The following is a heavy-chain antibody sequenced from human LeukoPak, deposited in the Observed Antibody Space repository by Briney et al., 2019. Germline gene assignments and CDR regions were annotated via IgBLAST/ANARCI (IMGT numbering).Heavy chain of an antibody. J-gene: IGHJ5*02. CDR3: ARDGDDYVWGSYRYPNWFDP. D-gene: IGHD3-16*02. V-gene: IGHV1-18*01. CDR1: GYTFTSYD. CDR2: MNPNSGNT. Sequence: GASVKVSCKASGYTFTSYDINWVRQATGQGLEWMGWMNPNSGNTNYAQKLQGRVTMTTDTSTSTAYMELRSLRSDDTAVYYCARDGDDYVWGSYRYPNWFDPWGQGTLVTVSS.